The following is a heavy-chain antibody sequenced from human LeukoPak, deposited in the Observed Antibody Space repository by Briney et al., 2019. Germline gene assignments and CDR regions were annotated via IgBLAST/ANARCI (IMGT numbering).Heavy chain of an antibody. CDR2: ISSSSSYI. CDR1: GFTFSSYG. Sequence: PGGSLRLSCAASGFTFSSYGMSWVRQAPGKGLEWVSAISSSSSYIYYADSVKGRFTISRDNAKNSLYLQMNSLRAEDTAVYYCARVKLERLLAAAIDAFDIWGQGTMVTVSS. V-gene: IGHV3-21*01. CDR3: ARVKLERLLAAAIDAFDI. D-gene: IGHD1-1*01. J-gene: IGHJ3*02.